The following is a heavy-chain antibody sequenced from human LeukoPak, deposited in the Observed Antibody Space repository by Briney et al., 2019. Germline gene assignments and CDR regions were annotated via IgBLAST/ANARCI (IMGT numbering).Heavy chain of an antibody. CDR2: FDPEDGET. Sequence: ASVKVSCKVSGYTLTELSMHWVRQAPGKGLEWMGGFDPEDGETIYAQKFQGRVTMTRDTSTSTVYMELSSLRSEDTAVYYCARDRQGGGDLEDAFDIWGQGTMVTVSS. D-gene: IGHD2-21*02. V-gene: IGHV1-24*01. CDR3: ARDRQGGGDLEDAFDI. J-gene: IGHJ3*02. CDR1: GYTLTELS.